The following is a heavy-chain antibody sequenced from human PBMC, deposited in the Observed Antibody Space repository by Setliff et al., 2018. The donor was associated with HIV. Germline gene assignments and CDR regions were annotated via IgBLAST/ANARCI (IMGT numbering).Heavy chain of an antibody. J-gene: IGHJ6*03. CDR3: ARVNPTPQSTVSDYYYYMGV. CDR2: IYNSGST. V-gene: IGHV4-59*08. Sequence: SETLSLTCTVSGGSISSYYWSWIRQPPGKGLEWIGYIYNSGSTNYNPSLKSRVTISVDTSKNQFSLKLSSVTAADTAVYYCARVNPTPQSTVSDYYYYMGVLGKGTSVPVS. D-gene: IGHD1-26*01. CDR1: GGSISSYY.